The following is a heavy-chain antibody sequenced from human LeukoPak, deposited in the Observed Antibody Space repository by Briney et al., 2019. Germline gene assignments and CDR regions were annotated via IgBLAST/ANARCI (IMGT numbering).Heavy chain of an antibody. CDR1: GFTFSNYA. Sequence: GGSLRLSCAASGFTFSNYAIHWVRQAPGKGLEWVAIIPYDGSNEKYADSVKGRFTISRDNSKNTLYLQMNSLRPEDTAVYYCARAKRWIGSSWHFDYWGQGTLVTVSS. D-gene: IGHD6-13*01. CDR2: IPYDGSNE. J-gene: IGHJ4*02. V-gene: IGHV3-30*04. CDR3: ARAKRWIGSSWHFDY.